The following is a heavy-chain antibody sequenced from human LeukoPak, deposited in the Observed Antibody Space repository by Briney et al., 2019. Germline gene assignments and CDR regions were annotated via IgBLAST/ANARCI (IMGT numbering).Heavy chain of an antibody. J-gene: IGHJ4*01. D-gene: IGHD3-3*01. CDR3: ARGRTYDFWSGPIDY. CDR2: INHSGST. CDR1: GGSFSGYY. Sequence: KSSETLSLTCAVYGGSFSGYYWSWIRQPPGKGLEWIGEINHSGSTNYNPSLKSRVTISVDTSKNQFSLKLSSVTAADTAVYYCARGRTYDFWSGPIDYWGHGTLVTVSS. V-gene: IGHV4-34*01.